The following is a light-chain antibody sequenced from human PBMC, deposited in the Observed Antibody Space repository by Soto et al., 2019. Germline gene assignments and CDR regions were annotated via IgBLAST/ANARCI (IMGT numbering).Light chain of an antibody. V-gene: IGKV1-5*03. CDR1: QGVSTW. CDR2: EAS. CDR3: QQYYDFRT. J-gene: IGKJ1*01. Sequence: DVQMTQSPSTLSGSVGDRVRITCRASQGVSTWLAWYQQRPSQAPKLLVYEASKLQSGAPSRFSASGSVRDFTLTISSLQPEDSATYYCQQYYDFRTFGQGTKVDVK.